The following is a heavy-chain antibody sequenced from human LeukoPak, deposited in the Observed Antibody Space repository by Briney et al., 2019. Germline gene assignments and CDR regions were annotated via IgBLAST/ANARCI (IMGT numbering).Heavy chain of an antibody. D-gene: IGHD6-13*01. J-gene: IGHJ4*02. Sequence: GGSLRLSCAASGFTFSTYWMSWVRQAPGKGLEWVANIKQDGSKKYYVDSVRGRFTISRDNAKNSLYLQFNSLRAEDTAVFYCARDSIDPGVAAAGNYYYWGQGTLVTVSS. CDR1: GFTFSTYW. CDR3: ARDSIDPGVAAAGNYYY. V-gene: IGHV3-7*01. CDR2: IKQDGSKK.